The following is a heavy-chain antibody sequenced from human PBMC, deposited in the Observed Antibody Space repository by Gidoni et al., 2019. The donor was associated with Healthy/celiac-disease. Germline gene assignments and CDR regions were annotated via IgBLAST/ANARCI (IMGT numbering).Heavy chain of an antibody. V-gene: IGHV3-30*04. D-gene: IGHD3-3*01. CDR2: ISYEGRNK. J-gene: IGHJ6*02. Sequence: QVQLVESGGGVVHPWGSLRLSLSASGFTFGLYAIPWVRQAPGKGLEGVALISYEGRNKYYGGSVKGRFTVSRDNSKNTVYLQMDSLGTEDTAVYYCARERAPPICGVGGAYHYYGVDVWGQGSSLTVSS. CDR1: GFTFGLYA. CDR3: ARERAPPICGVGGAYHYYGVDV.